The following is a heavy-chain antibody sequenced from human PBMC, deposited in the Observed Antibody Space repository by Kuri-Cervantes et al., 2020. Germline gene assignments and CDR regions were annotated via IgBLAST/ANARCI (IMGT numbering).Heavy chain of an antibody. CDR3: AKEGGDIVVVPAAMLGNYYYYGMDV. CDR1: GFTFSSYA. Sequence: GGSLRLSCAASGFTFSSYAMHWVRQAPGKGLEYVSAISSNGGSTYYANSVKGRFTISRDNSKNTLYLQMNSLRAEDTAVYYCAKEGGDIVVVPAAMLGNYYYYGMDVWGQGTTVTVSS. CDR2: ISSNGGST. D-gene: IGHD2-2*01. J-gene: IGHJ6*02. V-gene: IGHV3-64*01.